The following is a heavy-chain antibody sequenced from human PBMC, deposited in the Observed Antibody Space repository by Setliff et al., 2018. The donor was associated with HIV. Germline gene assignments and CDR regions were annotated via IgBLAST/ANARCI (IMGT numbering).Heavy chain of an antibody. CDR3: ARDIGGIGGY. D-gene: IGHD3-16*01. J-gene: IGHJ4*02. V-gene: IGHV3-74*01. CDR2: INSDGGST. Sequence: RLSCAASGFTFTTYWMHWVRQAPGKGLVWVSRINSDGGSTNYADSVKGRFTISRDNAKDTLYLQMNSLRAEDTAVYYCARDIGGIGGYWGQGTLVTVSS. CDR1: GFTFTTYW.